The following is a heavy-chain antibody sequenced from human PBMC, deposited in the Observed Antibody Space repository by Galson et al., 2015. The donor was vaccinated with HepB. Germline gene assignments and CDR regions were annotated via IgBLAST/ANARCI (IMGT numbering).Heavy chain of an antibody. J-gene: IGHJ6*02. Sequence: SLRLSCAASGFTFSSYSMNWVRQAPGKGLEWVSSISSSSSYIYYADSVKGRFTISRDNAKNSLYLQMNSLRAEDTAVYYCARDKLEYYYYGMDVWGQGTTVTVSS. CDR3: ARDKLEYYYYGMDV. CDR2: ISSSSSYI. D-gene: IGHD1-1*01. CDR1: GFTFSSYS. V-gene: IGHV3-21*01.